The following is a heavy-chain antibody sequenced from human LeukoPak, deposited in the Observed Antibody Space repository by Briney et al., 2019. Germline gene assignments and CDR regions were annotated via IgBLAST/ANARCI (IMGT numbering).Heavy chain of an antibody. CDR3: ASSSLASLRVFDY. CDR1: GDSISSGGYY. D-gene: IGHD1-26*01. CDR2: IYYSGST. Sequence: PSETLSLTCTVSGDSISSGGYYWSWIRQHPVKGLEWIGYIYYSGSTYYNPSLKSRVTISVDTSKNQFSLKLSSVTAADTAVYYCASSSLASLRVFDYWGQGTLVTVSS. V-gene: IGHV4-31*03. J-gene: IGHJ4*02.